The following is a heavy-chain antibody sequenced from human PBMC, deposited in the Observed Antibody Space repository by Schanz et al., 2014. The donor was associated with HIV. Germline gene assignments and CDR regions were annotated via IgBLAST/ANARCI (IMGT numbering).Heavy chain of an antibody. CDR3: ARERMATGGFDV. Sequence: QVQLVQSGAEVEKPGASAKVSCKASGNSFTGNYIHWVRQAPGQGLEWMAVINTSGGGTSDALQGRAAVTRDTSTSTVYMDLRNLRFEDSAVYYCARERMATGGFDVWGQGTTVTVSS. CDR1: GNSFTGNY. J-gene: IGHJ6*02. V-gene: IGHV1-46*01. CDR2: INTSGGGT. D-gene: IGHD2-15*01.